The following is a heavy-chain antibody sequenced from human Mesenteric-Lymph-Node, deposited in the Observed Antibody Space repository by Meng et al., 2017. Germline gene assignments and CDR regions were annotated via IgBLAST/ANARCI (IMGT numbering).Heavy chain of an antibody. CDR2: ISHTGST. CDR3: ARHEHYFDF. CDR1: GGSISIGNW. J-gene: IGHJ4*02. V-gene: IGHV4-4*02. Sequence: HVQLQEPGPGLVKPSGTLPLTCAVSGGSISIGNWWSWVRQSPGKGLEWIGEISHTGSTNYNPSLKSRVTISLDNLKNHLSLKLSSVTAADTAMYYCARHEHYFDFWGQGTLVTVSS.